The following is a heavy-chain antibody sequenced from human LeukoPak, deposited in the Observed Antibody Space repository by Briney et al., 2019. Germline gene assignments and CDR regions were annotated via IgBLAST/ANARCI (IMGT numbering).Heavy chain of an antibody. CDR1: GFTFSDYY. CDR2: ISSSGSTI. V-gene: IGHV3-11*01. CDR3: AIAERVRAAAVH. J-gene: IGHJ4*02. Sequence: GGSLRLSCAASGFTFSDYYMSWIRQAAGKGLEWVSCISSSGSTIYYADSVKGRFTISRDNAKNSLYLQMNSLRAEDTAVYYCAIAERVRAAAVHWGQGTLVTVSS. D-gene: IGHD6-13*01.